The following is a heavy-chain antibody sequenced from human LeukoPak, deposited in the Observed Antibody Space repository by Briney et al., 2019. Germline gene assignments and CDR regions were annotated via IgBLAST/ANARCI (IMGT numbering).Heavy chain of an antibody. CDR3: AREGDIVVVVAADWFDP. J-gene: IGHJ5*02. V-gene: IGHV1-3*01. CDR1: GYTFTSYG. Sequence: ASVKVSCKASGYTFTSYGISWVRQAPGQGLEWMGWINAGNGNTKYSQEFQGRVTITRDTSASTAYMELSSLRSEDTAVYYCAREGDIVVVVAADWFDPWGQGTLVTVSS. D-gene: IGHD2-15*01. CDR2: INAGNGNT.